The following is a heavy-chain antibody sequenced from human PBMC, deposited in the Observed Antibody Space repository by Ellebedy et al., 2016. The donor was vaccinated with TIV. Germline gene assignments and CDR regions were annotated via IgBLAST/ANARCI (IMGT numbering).Heavy chain of an antibody. CDR2: IRAIDGRI. Sequence: PGGSLRLSCAASGFDFNINAMSWVRQAPGKGLEWVSSIRAIDGRIDYADSVGGRFTTYRDNPKNTLFLQMNSLRVEDTDMYYCAKDLVAGRTVGVTEKMDYWGQGTLVTVSS. V-gene: IGHV3-23*01. D-gene: IGHD1-26*01. J-gene: IGHJ4*02. CDR1: GFDFNINA. CDR3: AKDLVAGRTVGVTEKMDY.